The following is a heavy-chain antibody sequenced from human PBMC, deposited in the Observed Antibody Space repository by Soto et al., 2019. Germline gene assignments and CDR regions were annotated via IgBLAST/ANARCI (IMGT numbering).Heavy chain of an antibody. CDR3: ARDREWELGGYSFDY. CDR2: IWNDGSNK. CDR1: GFTFSSYG. Sequence: QVQLVESGGGVVQPGRSLRLSCAASGFTFSSYGMHWVRQAPGKGLEWVAVIWNDGSNKYYADSVKGRFTISRDNSKNTLYLQMNSLRAEDTAVYYCARDREWELGGYSFDYWGQGTLVTVSS. D-gene: IGHD1-26*01. V-gene: IGHV3-33*01. J-gene: IGHJ4*02.